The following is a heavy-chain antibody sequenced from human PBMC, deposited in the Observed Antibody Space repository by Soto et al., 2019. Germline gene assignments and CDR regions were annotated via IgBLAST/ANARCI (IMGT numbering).Heavy chain of an antibody. J-gene: IGHJ4*02. CDR3: ARGPRYYDSSGYIDY. D-gene: IGHD3-22*01. CDR2: IKQDGSEK. CDR1: GFTFSSYW. V-gene: IGHV3-7*04. Sequence: EVQLVESGGGLVQPGGSLRLSCAASGFTFSSYWMSWVRQAPGKGLEWVANIKQDGSEKYYVDSVKGRFTISRDNAKNSPSLQMNGLRAEEAAVYYCARGPRYYDSSGYIDYWGQGTLVTVSS.